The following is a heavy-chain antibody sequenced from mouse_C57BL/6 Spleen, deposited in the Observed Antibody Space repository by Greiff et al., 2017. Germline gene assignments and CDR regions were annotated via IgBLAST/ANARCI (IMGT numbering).Heavy chain of an antibody. Sequence: QVQLQQPGAELVKPGASVKLSCKASGYTFTSYWMQWVKQRPGQGLEWIGEIDPSDSYTNYNQKFKGKATLTVDTSSSTAYMQLSSLTSEDAAVYYCARSGLYYYGSSYHQAWFAYWGQGTLVTVSA. D-gene: IGHD1-1*01. V-gene: IGHV1-50*01. CDR1: GYTFTSYW. CDR3: ARSGLYYYGSSYHQAWFAY. J-gene: IGHJ3*01. CDR2: IDPSDSYT.